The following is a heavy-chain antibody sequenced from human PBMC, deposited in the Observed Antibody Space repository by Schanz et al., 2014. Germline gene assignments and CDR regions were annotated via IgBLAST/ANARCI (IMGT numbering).Heavy chain of an antibody. V-gene: IGHV3-23*01. D-gene: IGHD3-16*02. CDR3: ARDNRYYLFDY. J-gene: IGHJ4*02. CDR2: ISGSGGDT. Sequence: EVHLLESGGGLVEPGGSLRLSCATSGFSLDIFAVSWVRQAPGKGLEWVSAISGSGGDTYYADSVKGRFTISRDNSKNTLYLQLGSLSAEDTAVYFCARDNRYYLFDYWGQGALVTVSS. CDR1: GFSLDIFA.